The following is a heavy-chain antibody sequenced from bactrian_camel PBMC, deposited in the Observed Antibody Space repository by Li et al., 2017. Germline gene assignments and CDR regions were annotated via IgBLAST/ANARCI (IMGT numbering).Heavy chain of an antibody. Sequence: HVQLVESGGGSVQAGGSLRLSCVDSEYTYSSNSWGWFRQTPGKEREGIASIYTVDGSTYYADSVKGRFTISRDGSAKTMYLQMNILKPEDSAMYYCAVVKNPTRVRAAGIGSADFGYWGQGTQVTVS. V-gene: IGHV3S54*01. CDR2: IYTVDGST. D-gene: IGHD2*01. CDR3: AVVKNPTRVRAAGIGSADFGY. J-gene: IGHJ6*01. CDR1: EYTYSSNS.